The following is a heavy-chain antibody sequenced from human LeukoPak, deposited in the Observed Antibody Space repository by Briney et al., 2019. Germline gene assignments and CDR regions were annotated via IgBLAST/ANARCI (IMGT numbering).Heavy chain of an antibody. CDR3: ARGNSYDSSGYPEYFQN. CDR1: GFTFSTYN. D-gene: IGHD3-22*01. Sequence: GGSLRLSCAASGFTFSTYNMNWVRQAPGKGLEWVPSISSSSRFIYYADSVKGRFTISRDNSRNTVSLQLNTLRAEDTAVYYCARGNSYDSSGYPEYFQNWGQGTLVTVSS. CDR2: ISSSSRFI. J-gene: IGHJ1*01. V-gene: IGHV3-21*01.